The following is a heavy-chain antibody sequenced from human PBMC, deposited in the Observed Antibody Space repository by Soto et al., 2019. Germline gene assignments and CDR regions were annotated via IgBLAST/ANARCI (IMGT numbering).Heavy chain of an antibody. Sequence: GGSLRLSCVASGFTFDDYGMSWVRQAPGKGLEWVSGIEWNGGSTGYADSVKGRFTISRDNAKNSLYLEMNSLRVEDTASYFCLTATERVYQGSWPDYYDAFDVWGQGTMVTVSS. J-gene: IGHJ3*01. CDR3: LTATERVYQGSWPDYYDAFDV. CDR2: IEWNGGST. D-gene: IGHD1-26*01. V-gene: IGHV3-20*04. CDR1: GFTFDDYG.